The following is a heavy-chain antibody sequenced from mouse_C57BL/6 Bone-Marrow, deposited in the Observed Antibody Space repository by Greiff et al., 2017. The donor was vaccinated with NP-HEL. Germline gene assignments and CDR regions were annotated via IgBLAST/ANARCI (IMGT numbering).Heavy chain of an antibody. Sequence: QVQLQQPGAELVMPGASVKLSCKASGYTFTSYWMHWVKQRPGQGLEWIGEIDPSDSYTNYNQKFKGQSTLTVDKSSSTAYMQLSSLTSEDSAVYYCARELIYYDYDDYAMDYWGQGTSVTVSS. CDR2: IDPSDSYT. V-gene: IGHV1-69*01. D-gene: IGHD2-4*01. CDR1: GYTFTSYW. CDR3: ARELIYYDYDDYAMDY. J-gene: IGHJ4*01.